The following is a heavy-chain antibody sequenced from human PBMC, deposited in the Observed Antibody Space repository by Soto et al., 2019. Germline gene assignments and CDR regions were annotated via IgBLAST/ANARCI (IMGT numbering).Heavy chain of an antibody. J-gene: IGHJ3*02. V-gene: IGHV1-2*04. CDR3: ARVRKIVVVPAATTPNDAFDI. D-gene: IGHD2-2*01. Sequence: ASVKVSCKASGYTFTGYYMHWVRQAPGQGLEWMGWINPNSGGTNYAQKFQGWVTMTRDTSISTAYMELSRLRSDDTAVYYCARVRKIVVVPAATTPNDAFDIWGQGTMVTVSS. CDR2: INPNSGGT. CDR1: GYTFTGYY.